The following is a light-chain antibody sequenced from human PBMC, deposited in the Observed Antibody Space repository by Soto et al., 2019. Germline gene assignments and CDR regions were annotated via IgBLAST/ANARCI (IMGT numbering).Light chain of an antibody. V-gene: IGKV1-5*03. Sequence: DTQMTQSPSTLSASEGDGVTITCRASQSISSWLAWYQQKPVKVLKFLIYKASSLESGVPSRFSGSGSGTEFTLTISSLQPDDFATYYCQQYNSYSSWTFGQGTK. CDR3: QQYNSYSSWT. CDR2: KAS. J-gene: IGKJ1*01. CDR1: QSISSW.